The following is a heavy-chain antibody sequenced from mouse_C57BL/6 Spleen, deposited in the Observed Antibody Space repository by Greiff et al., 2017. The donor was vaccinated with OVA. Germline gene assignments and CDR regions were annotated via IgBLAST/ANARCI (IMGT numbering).Heavy chain of an antibody. J-gene: IGHJ2*01. V-gene: IGHV1-82*01. CDR2: IYPGDGDT. D-gene: IGHD1-1*01. Sequence: VKVVESGPELVKPGASVKISCKASGYAFSSSWMNWVKQRPGKGLEWIGRIYPGDGDTNYNGKFKGKATLTADKSSSTAYMQLSSLTSEDSAVYFCATSGDYGSSPVYYFDYWGQGTTLTVSS. CDR3: ATSGDYGSSPVYYFDY. CDR1: GYAFSSSW.